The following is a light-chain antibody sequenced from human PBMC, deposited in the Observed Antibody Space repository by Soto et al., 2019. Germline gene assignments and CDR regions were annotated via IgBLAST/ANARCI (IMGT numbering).Light chain of an antibody. CDR1: QSVLYSSNNKNY. V-gene: IGKV4-1*01. CDR2: WAS. J-gene: IGKJ2*01. CDR3: QQYYSTPPYT. Sequence: EIVMTQSPDSLAVSLGERATINCKSSQSVLYSSNNKNYLAWYQQKPGQPPKLLIYWASTRESGVPDRFSGSRSGTDFTLTISSLQAEDVAVHYCQQYYSTPPYTFGQGTKLEIK.